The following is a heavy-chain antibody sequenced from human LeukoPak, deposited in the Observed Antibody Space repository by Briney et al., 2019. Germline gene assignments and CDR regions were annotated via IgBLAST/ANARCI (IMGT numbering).Heavy chain of an antibody. CDR2: IYSGGST. V-gene: IGHV3-66*01. Sequence: GGSLRLSCAASGFTFDDYGMSWVRQAPGKGLEWVSVIYSGGSTYYADSVKGRFTISRDNSKNTLYLQMNSLRAEDTAVYYCARLELGLFDYWGQGTLVTVSS. CDR1: GFTFDDYG. J-gene: IGHJ4*02. CDR3: ARLELGLFDY. D-gene: IGHD1-7*01.